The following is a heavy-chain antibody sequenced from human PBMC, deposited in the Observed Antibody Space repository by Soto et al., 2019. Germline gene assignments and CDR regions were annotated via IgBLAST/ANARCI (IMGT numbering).Heavy chain of an antibody. CDR1: GFIFSTYG. V-gene: IGHV3-33*01. D-gene: IGHD1-26*01. CDR2: IWNDGSNK. Sequence: QVQLVESGGGVVQPGRSLRLSCAASGFIFSTYGMHWVRQAPGKGLEWVAVIWNDGSNKYYADSVKGRFTISRDNSKNTLYLQMTSLRAEDTAVYYCARAVGPFDYWGQGTLVTVSS. CDR3: ARAVGPFDY. J-gene: IGHJ4*02.